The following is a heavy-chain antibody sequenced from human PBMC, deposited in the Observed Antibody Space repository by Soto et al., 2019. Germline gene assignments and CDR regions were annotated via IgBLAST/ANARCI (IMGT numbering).Heavy chain of an antibody. J-gene: IGHJ5*02. CDR2: INPNSGGT. Sequence: ASVKVSCKASGYTFTGYYMHWVRQAPGQGLEWKGWINPNSGGTNYAQKFQGWVTMTRDTSISTAYMELCRLRSDDTAVYYCARDAVSGVIYSSSWTRDPNWFDPWGQGTLVTVSS. V-gene: IGHV1-2*04. D-gene: IGHD6-13*01. CDR1: GYTFTGYY. CDR3: ARDAVSGVIYSSSWTRDPNWFDP.